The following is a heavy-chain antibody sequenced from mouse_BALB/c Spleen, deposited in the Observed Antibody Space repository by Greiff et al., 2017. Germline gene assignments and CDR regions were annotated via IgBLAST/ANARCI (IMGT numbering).Heavy chain of an antibody. J-gene: IGHJ3*01. V-gene: IGHV1-54*01. CDR1: GYAFTNYL. CDR3: ARGTARATAWFAY. Sequence: QVQLKQSGAELVRPGTSVKVSCKASGYAFTNYLIEWVKQRPGQGLEWIGVINPGSGGTNYNEKFKGKATLTADKSSSTAYMQLSSLTSADSAVYFCARGTARATAWFAYWGQGTLVTVSA. CDR2: INPGSGGT. D-gene: IGHD3-1*01.